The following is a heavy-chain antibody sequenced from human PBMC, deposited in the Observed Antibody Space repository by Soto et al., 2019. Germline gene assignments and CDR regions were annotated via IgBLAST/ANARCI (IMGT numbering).Heavy chain of an antibody. CDR1: GYTFTSYG. V-gene: IGHV1-18*01. CDR3: ARALYYYDNSGLAY. CDR2: INIYSGDA. J-gene: IGHJ4*02. D-gene: IGHD3-22*01. Sequence: QVRLEQSGPEVKKTGASVKVSCKASGYTFTSYGISWVRQAPGQGLEWMGWINIYSGDANYAQRFQDRVTMTSDTSTNTVYMEMRSLRSDDTAVYYCARALYYYDNSGLAYWGQGTLVTVSS.